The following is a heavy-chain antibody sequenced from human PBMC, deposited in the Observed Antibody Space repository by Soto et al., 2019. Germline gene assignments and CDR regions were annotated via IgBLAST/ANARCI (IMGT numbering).Heavy chain of an antibody. CDR2: ISGSGGST. CDR1: GFSFSSYA. V-gene: IGHV3-23*01. D-gene: IGHD6-13*01. J-gene: IGHJ4*02. CDR3: AKDGSSGWYTPRLRPSDY. Sequence: EVQLLESGGCLVQPGGSLRLSCAASGFSFSSYAMSWVRQAPGKGVEWVSAISGSGGSTYYADSVKGRFTISRDNSKNTLYLQMNSLRAEVTSVYYCAKDGSSGWYTPRLRPSDYWGQGTLVTVSS.